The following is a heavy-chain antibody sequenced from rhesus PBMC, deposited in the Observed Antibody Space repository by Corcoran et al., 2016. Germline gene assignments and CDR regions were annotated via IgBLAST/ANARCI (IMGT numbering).Heavy chain of an antibody. Sequence: QLQLQESGPGLVKPSETLSVTCAVSGGSISRSYWSWIRQAPGKGLEWIGYIYGSGSSTNYNPSLKSRVTLSVDTSKNQLSLKLSSVTAADTAVYYCASQDSLFDYWGQGVLVTVSS. V-gene: IGHV4-169*01. CDR3: ASQDSLFDY. CDR2: IYGSGSST. CDR1: GGSISRSY. J-gene: IGHJ4*01. D-gene: IGHD1-1-1*01.